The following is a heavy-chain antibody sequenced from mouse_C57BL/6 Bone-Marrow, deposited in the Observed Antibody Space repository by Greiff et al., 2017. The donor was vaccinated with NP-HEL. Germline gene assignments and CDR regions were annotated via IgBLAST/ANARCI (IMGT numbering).Heavy chain of an antibody. CDR3: ARDRKQKYDYDYWYFDV. Sequence: EVQLVESEGGLVQPGSSMKLSCTASGFTFSDYYMAWVRQVPEKGLEWVANINYDGSSTYYLDSLKSRFIISRDNAKNILYLQMSSLKSEDTATYYCARDRKQKYDYDYWYFDVWGTGTTVTVSS. CDR1: GFTFSDYY. J-gene: IGHJ1*03. D-gene: IGHD2-4*01. CDR2: INYDGSST. V-gene: IGHV5-16*01.